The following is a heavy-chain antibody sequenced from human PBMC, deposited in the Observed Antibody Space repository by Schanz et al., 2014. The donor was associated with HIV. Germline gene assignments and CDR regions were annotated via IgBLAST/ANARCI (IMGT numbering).Heavy chain of an antibody. D-gene: IGHD2-21*02. CDR3: ARERMTANWKAGMDV. V-gene: IGHV3-7*01. J-gene: IGHJ6*02. CDR2: IKQDGSEM. CDR1: GFAFSRYW. Sequence: EVQVVESGGGLVQPGGSLRLSCVASGFAFSRYWMNWVRQAPGKGLEWVANIKQDGSEMYYVDSVKGRFTISRDNSKNTLYLQVNSLRAEDTAVYYCARERMTANWKAGMDVWGQGTTVTVSS.